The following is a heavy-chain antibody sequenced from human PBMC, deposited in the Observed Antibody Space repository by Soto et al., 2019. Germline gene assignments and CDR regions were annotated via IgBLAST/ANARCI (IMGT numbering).Heavy chain of an antibody. V-gene: IGHV1-69*12. J-gene: IGHJ4*02. CDR3: ARGGSHYYDSSGYCPFDY. CDR1: GGTFSSYA. CDR2: IIPIFGTA. Sequence: QVQLVQSGAEVKKPGSSVKVSCKASGGTFSSYAISWVRQAPGQGLEWMGGIIPIFGTANYAQKFQGRVTIAADDSTSTGYMELSSLRSEDTAVYYCARGGSHYYDSSGYCPFDYWGQGTLVTVSS. D-gene: IGHD3-22*01.